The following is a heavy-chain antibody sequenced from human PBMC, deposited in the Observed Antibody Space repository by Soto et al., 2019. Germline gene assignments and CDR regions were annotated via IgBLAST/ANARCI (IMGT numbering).Heavy chain of an antibody. D-gene: IGHD1-26*01. V-gene: IGHV1-18*01. Sequence: GASVKVSCKASGYNFPTYGITWVRQAPGQGLEWMGWISAYNGNTNYAQKFHDRVTMTTDTSTSTAYMELRSLQSDDTAVYYCARAIVGADAFDIWGQGTMVTVSS. CDR3: ARAIVGADAFDI. CDR2: ISAYNGNT. CDR1: GYNFPTYG. J-gene: IGHJ3*02.